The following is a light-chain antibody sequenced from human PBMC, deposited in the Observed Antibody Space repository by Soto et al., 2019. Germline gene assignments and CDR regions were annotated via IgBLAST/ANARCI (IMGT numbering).Light chain of an antibody. J-gene: IGLJ3*02. Sequence: QTVVTQPPSVSGAPGQRVTISCTGSSSNIGAGYDVHWYQQLPGTAPKLLIYGNSNRPSGVPDRFSGSKSGTSASLAITGLQAADEADYYCQSYDSSLSGWVFGGGTKLTVL. CDR1: SSNIGAGYD. V-gene: IGLV1-40*01. CDR2: GNS. CDR3: QSYDSSLSGWV.